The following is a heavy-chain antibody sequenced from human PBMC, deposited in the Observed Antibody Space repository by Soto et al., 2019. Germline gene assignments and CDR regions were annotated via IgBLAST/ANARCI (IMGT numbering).Heavy chain of an antibody. J-gene: IGHJ4*02. CDR2: IYYSGRT. CDR3: ARVGGDDFGDSGGFDY. Sequence: SETLSLTCTVSGGSTSSYYWTWIRQPPGKGLEWIGYIYYSGRTNYNPSLKSRVSISVDTSKNHFSLQLRSVTAADTAVYYCARVGGDDFGDSGGFDYWGQGTLVTVSS. V-gene: IGHV4-59*01. D-gene: IGHD4-17*01. CDR1: GGSTSSYY.